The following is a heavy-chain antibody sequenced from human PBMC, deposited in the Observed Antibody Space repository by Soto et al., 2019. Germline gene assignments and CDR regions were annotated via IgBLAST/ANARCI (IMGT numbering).Heavy chain of an antibody. CDR1: GFTFSSYG. D-gene: IGHD2-15*01. Sequence: QLVESGGGVVQPGRSLRLSCAASGFTFSSYGMHWVRQAPGKGLEWVALIWYDGSNQYYADSVKGRFTISRDNSKNTLYRQMDSLRAEDTAVYYCARAGYCRGGRCYGMDVWGQGTTVSVSS. V-gene: IGHV3-33*01. CDR3: ARAGYCRGGRCYGMDV. J-gene: IGHJ6*02. CDR2: IWYDGSNQ.